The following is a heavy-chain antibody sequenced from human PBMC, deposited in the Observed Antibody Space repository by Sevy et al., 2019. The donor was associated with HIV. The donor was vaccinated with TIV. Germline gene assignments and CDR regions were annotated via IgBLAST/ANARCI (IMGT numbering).Heavy chain of an antibody. J-gene: IGHJ4*02. CDR2: IKQDGSDK. CDR3: VRVRAFLLFGELPRYRFDS. CDR1: GFTLSSYW. D-gene: IGHD3-10*01. V-gene: IGHV3-7*04. Sequence: GGSLRLSCVASGFTLSSYWMSWVRQVPGQGLEWVAGIKQDGSDKNYLDSVKGRFTISRDNAKKSLYLQMNNLRVEDTALYYCVRVRAFLLFGELPRYRFDSWGQGTLLTVSS.